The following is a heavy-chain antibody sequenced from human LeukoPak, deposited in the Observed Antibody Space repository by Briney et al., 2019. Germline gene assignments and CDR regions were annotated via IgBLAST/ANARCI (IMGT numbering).Heavy chain of an antibody. Sequence: QAGGSLRLSCAASGFTFSTYWMTWVRQAQGKGLEWVANIKRDGSERYYVDSVKGRFTVSRDNAKNSLYLQLNILRAEDTAVYYCARVGSDWYRGAFDIWGQGTMVTVSS. CDR1: GFTFSTYW. D-gene: IGHD6-19*01. CDR2: IKRDGSER. J-gene: IGHJ3*02. V-gene: IGHV3-7*01. CDR3: ARVGSDWYRGAFDI.